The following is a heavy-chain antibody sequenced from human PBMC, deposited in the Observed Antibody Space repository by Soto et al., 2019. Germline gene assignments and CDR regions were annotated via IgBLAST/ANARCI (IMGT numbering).Heavy chain of an antibody. Sequence: GASVKVSCKASGFTFTSSAVQWVRQARGQRLEWIGWIVVGSGNTNYAQKFQERVTITRDMSTSTAYMGLSSLRSEDTAVYYCAAGGGSYYYGMDVWGQGTTVTVSS. CDR3: AAGGGSYYYGMDV. CDR2: IVVGSGNT. D-gene: IGHD1-26*01. CDR1: GFTFTSSA. V-gene: IGHV1-58*01. J-gene: IGHJ6*02.